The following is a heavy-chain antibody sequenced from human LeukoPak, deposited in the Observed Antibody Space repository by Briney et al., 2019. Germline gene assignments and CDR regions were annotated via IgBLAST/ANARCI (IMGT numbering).Heavy chain of an antibody. CDR2: IRSKAYGGTT. D-gene: IGHD3-22*01. CDR3: TRVYYYDSLLFDY. V-gene: IGHV3-49*04. J-gene: IGHJ4*02. CDR1: GFTFGDYA. Sequence: GGSLRLSCTASGFTFGDYAMSWVRQAPGKGLGWVGFIRSKAYGGTTEYAASVKGRFTISRDDSKSIAYLQMNSLKTEDTAVYYCTRVYYYDSLLFDYWGQGTLVTVSS.